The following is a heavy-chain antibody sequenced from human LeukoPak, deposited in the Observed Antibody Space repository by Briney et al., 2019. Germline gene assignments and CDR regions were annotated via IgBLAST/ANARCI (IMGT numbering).Heavy chain of an antibody. CDR3: ARGGSDYGLFDY. CDR1: GFTFSSYA. V-gene: IGHV3-30-3*01. CDR2: ISYDGSNK. Sequence: GGSLRLSCAASGFTFSSYAMHWVRQAPGKGLEWVAVISYDGSNKYYADSVKGRFTISRDNSKNTLYLQMNSLRAEDTAVYYCARGGSDYGLFDYWGQGTLVTVSS. J-gene: IGHJ4*02. D-gene: IGHD4-17*01.